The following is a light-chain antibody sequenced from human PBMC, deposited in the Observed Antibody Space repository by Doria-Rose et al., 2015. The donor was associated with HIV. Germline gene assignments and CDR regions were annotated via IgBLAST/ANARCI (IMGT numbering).Light chain of an antibody. CDR2: KAS. Sequence: DIRLTQSPSSLSASVGDRVTITCRANQSISNWLAWYQQKPGQAPKLLINKASTLQSGVPSRFRGSGSGTEFTLTINSLQPDDFATYYCQHFDKYFSWTFGHGTKVDIK. J-gene: IGKJ1*01. V-gene: IGKV1-5*03. CDR1: QSISNW. CDR3: QHFDKYFSWT.